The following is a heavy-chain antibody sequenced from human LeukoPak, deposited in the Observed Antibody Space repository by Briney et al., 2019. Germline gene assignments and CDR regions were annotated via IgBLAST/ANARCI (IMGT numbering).Heavy chain of an antibody. CDR1: GFTFSSYG. CDR3: AKDIGIFDPDAEYFQH. CDR2: IRYDGSNK. J-gene: IGHJ1*01. Sequence: PGGSLRLSCAASGFTFSSYGMHWVRQAPGKGLEWVAFIRYDGSNKYYADSVKGRFTISRDNSKNTLYLQMNSLRAEDTAVYYCAKDIGIFDPDAEYFQHWGQGTLVTVSS. V-gene: IGHV3-30*02. D-gene: IGHD3-3*02.